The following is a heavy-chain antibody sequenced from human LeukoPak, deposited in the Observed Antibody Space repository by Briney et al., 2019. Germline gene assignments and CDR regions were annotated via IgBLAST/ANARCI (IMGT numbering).Heavy chain of an antibody. Sequence: GGSLRLSCAASGFTFDDYAMHWVRQAPGKGLEWVSGISWNSGSIGYADSVKGRFTISRDNAKNSLYLQMNSLRAEDTALYYCAKGVVTAARPMAFDIWGQGTMVTVSS. CDR1: GFTFDDYA. CDR2: ISWNSGSI. J-gene: IGHJ3*02. V-gene: IGHV3-9*01. D-gene: IGHD2-2*01. CDR3: AKGVVTAARPMAFDI.